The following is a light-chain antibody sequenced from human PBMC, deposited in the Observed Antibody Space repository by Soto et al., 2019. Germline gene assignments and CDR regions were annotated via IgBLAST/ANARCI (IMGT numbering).Light chain of an antibody. J-gene: IGLJ3*02. CDR1: NIGSKS. Sequence: SYELTQPPSVSVAPGQTARITCGGYNIGSKSVHWYQQQPGQAPVLVVYDDSDRPSGIPERFSGSNSGNTATLTISRVEAGDEADYYCQVWDSSSDHWVFGGGTKLTVL. V-gene: IGLV3-21*02. CDR2: DDS. CDR3: QVWDSSSDHWV.